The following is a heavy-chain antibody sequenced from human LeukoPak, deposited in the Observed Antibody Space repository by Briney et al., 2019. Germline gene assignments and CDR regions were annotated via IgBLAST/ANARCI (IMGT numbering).Heavy chain of an antibody. J-gene: IGHJ1*01. CDR2: VYYTGRT. D-gene: IGHD3-22*01. CDR1: GDSISSSSYY. CDR3: ARRRYYDSTGYFE. V-gene: IGHV4-39*02. Sequence: SETLSLTCTVSGDSISSSSYYWGWIRQPPGKGLEWIGDVYYTGRTYYNPSLKSRVFISIDTSNNYFSLNLNFVTAADTAVYYCARRRYYDSTGYFEWGRGSLVTVSS.